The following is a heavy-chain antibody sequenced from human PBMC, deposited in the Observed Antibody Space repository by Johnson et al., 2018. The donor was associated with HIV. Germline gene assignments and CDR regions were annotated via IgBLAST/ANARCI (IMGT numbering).Heavy chain of an antibody. J-gene: IGHJ3*02. CDR2: ISYDGSNN. V-gene: IGHV3-30-3*01. CDR1: GFTFSSYA. Sequence: VQLVESGGGVVQPGRSLRLSCAASGFTFSSYAMHWVRQAPGKGLEWVAVISYDGSNNYYADSVKGRFTISRDNSKTTLYLQMNSLRVEDTAIYYCAGRSSAWYEDAFDIWGQGTMVTVSS. D-gene: IGHD6-19*01. CDR3: AGRSSAWYEDAFDI.